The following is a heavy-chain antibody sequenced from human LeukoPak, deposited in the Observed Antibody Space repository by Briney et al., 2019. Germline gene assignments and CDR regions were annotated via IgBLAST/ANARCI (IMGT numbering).Heavy chain of an antibody. V-gene: IGHV3-53*01. Sequence: PGGSLRLPCAVSGFTVRSSYMSWVRQAPGKGLEWVSILHSGASVYYTDSVKGRFTISRDNSRNTLYLQMNSLRAEDTAVYYCARNYISDYYYYFDYWGQGTLVTVSS. CDR3: ARNYISDYYYYFDY. CDR1: GFTVRSSY. D-gene: IGHD3-3*01. CDR2: LHSGASV. J-gene: IGHJ4*02.